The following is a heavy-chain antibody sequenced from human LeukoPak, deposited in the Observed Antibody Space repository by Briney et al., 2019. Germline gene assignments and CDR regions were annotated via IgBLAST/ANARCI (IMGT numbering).Heavy chain of an antibody. Sequence: GGSLRLSCAASGFTFNTYAMTWVRQAPGKGLEWVSAISGGGNYIYYTDSVKGRFTTSRDNSKNTLYLQMSSPRAEDTAVYFCAKNRATGLAFYDSWGQGTQVTVSS. D-gene: IGHD5-24*01. CDR2: ISGGGNYI. J-gene: IGHJ4*02. V-gene: IGHV3-23*01. CDR3: AKNRATGLAFYDS. CDR1: GFTFNTYA.